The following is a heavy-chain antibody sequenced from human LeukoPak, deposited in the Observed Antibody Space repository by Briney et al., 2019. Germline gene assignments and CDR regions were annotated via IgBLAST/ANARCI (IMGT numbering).Heavy chain of an antibody. V-gene: IGHV1-18*01. D-gene: IGHD3-10*01. J-gene: IGHJ5*02. Sequence: ASVKVSCKASGYTFTSYGISWVRQAPGQGLEWMGWISAYNGNTNYAQKLQGRVTMTTDTSTSTAYMELRSLRSDDTAVYYCARDPSWFGESTMRNWFDPWGQGTLVTVSS. CDR1: GYTFTSYG. CDR2: ISAYNGNT. CDR3: ARDPSWFGESTMRNWFDP.